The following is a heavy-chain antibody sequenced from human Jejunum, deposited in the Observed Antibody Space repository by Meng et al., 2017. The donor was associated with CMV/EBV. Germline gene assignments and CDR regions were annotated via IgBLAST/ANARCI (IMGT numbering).Heavy chain of an antibody. V-gene: IGHV3-7*01. J-gene: IGHJ6*02. CDR1: DFPFSSYW. CDR2: IKQDGSER. D-gene: IGHD2-21*01. Sequence: SDFPFSSYWMTWVRQVPGKGLEWVANIKQDGSERYYVESVKGRFTISRNNARNSLFLQMDGLRAEDTAVYYCARQKCGGDCDMDVWGQGTTVTVSS. CDR3: ARQKCGGDCDMDV.